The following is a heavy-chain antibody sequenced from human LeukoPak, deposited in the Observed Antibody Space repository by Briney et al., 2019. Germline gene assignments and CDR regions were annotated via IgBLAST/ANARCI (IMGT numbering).Heavy chain of an antibody. D-gene: IGHD3-22*01. Sequence: GGSLRLSCAASGFTFSSYWMSWVRQAPGKGLEWVAHIKQDGSEKYYVDSVKGRFTISRDNAKNSLYLQMNSLRAEDTAVYYCARESYYYDSSGYQMEDYFDYWGQGTLVTVSS. J-gene: IGHJ4*02. CDR3: ARESYYYDSSGYQMEDYFDY. V-gene: IGHV3-7*01. CDR2: IKQDGSEK. CDR1: GFTFSSYW.